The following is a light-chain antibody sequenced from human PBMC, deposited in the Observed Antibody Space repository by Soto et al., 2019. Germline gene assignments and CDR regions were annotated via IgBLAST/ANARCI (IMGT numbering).Light chain of an antibody. J-gene: IGKJ1*01. CDR3: QQYIDSPRT. CDR2: GVS. V-gene: IGKV3-20*01. Sequence: EIVLTQSPGTLALSPGDGATLSCRASQTVNRNYLAWYHQRPGQPPRLLIYGVSNRASGVPDRFSGGGSGTEFTLTIVRLEPDDFGVYDCQQYIDSPRTFGQGTKVEVK. CDR1: QTVNRNY.